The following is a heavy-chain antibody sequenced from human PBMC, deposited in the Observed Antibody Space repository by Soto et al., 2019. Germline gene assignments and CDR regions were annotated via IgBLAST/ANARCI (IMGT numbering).Heavy chain of an antibody. CDR3: ARDLGDYYDSSGFNFDP. CDR1: GYTLTGYY. CDR2: INPNSGGT. V-gene: IGHV1-2*02. Sequence: ASVKVSCKASGYTLTGYYIHWVRQAPGQGLEWMGWINPNSGGTNYAQKFQGRVTMTRDTSISTAYMELSRLRSGETAVYYCARDLGDYYDSSGFNFDPWGQGTMVTV. J-gene: IGHJ5*02. D-gene: IGHD3-22*01.